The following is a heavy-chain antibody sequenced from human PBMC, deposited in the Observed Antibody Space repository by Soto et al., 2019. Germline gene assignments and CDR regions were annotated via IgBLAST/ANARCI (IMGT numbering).Heavy chain of an antibody. V-gene: IGHV4-59*01. CDR1: GGSISSYY. Sequence: PSETLSLTCTVSGGSISSYYWSWVRQPPGKGLEWIGYIYYSGSTNYNPSLKSRVTISVDTSKNQFSLKLSSVTAADTAVYYCARVRFLEWLSGFDPWGQGTLVTVSS. J-gene: IGHJ5*02. CDR3: ARVRFLEWLSGFDP. D-gene: IGHD3-3*01. CDR2: IYYSGST.